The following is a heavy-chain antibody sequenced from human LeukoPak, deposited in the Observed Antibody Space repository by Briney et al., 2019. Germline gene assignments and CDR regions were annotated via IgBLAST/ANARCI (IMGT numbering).Heavy chain of an antibody. CDR3: TTDLGTYYHGSQRLIPIDY. V-gene: IGHV3-15*01. CDR1: GFTFTNAW. J-gene: IGHJ4*02. CDR2: IRSKTDGETT. D-gene: IGHD3-10*01. Sequence: GGSLRLSCVDSGFTFTNAWMSWVRQAPGKGLEWIGRIRSKTDGETTNYAEPVRGRFTISRDDSKSAVYLQMNSLKIEDTAVYYCTTDLGTYYHGSQRLIPIDYWGQGTLVTVSS.